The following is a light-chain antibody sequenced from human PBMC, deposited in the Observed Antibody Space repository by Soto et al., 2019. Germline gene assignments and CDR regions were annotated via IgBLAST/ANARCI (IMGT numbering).Light chain of an antibody. CDR2: EAS. Sequence: VLTQSPATLSLSPGEGATLSCRASQSISNYLAWYQQRTGQAPRILIYEASNRVNGIPARFSGSGSGTDLNLTISSLEPEDFAVYYCQKRSNWPRTFGQGTKVDIK. CDR3: QKRSNWPRT. CDR1: QSISNY. V-gene: IGKV3-11*01. J-gene: IGKJ1*01.